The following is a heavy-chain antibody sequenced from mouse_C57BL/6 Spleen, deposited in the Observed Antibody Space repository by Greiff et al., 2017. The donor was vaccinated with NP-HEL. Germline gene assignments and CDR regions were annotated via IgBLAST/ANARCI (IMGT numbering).Heavy chain of an antibody. Sequence: EVKLVESGGGLVQPGGSLKLSCAASGFTFSDYYMYWVRQTPEKRLEWVAYISNGGGSTYYPDTVKGRFTISRDNAKNTLYLQISRLKSEDTAMYYCARHYASSYYAMDYWGQGTSVTVSS. J-gene: IGHJ4*01. V-gene: IGHV5-12*01. CDR3: ARHYASSYYAMDY. CDR2: ISNGGGST. CDR1: GFTFSDYY. D-gene: IGHD1-1*01.